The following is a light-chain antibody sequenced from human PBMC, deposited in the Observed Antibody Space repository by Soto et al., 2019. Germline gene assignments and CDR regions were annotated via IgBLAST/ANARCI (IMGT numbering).Light chain of an antibody. CDR3: SSYATTAHV. J-gene: IGLJ1*01. V-gene: IGLV2-14*01. CDR2: EVT. CDR1: SGDIRAYNY. Sequence: QSALTQPASVSGSPGQSITISCTGTSGDIRAYNYVSWYQQHPGKAPKLLIHEVTGRPSGVSNRFSGSKSGNTASLTISGLQAEDEADYYCSSYATTAHVFGTGTKVTVL.